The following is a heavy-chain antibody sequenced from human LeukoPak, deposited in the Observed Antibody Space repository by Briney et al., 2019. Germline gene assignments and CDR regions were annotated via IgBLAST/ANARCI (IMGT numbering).Heavy chain of an antibody. D-gene: IGHD6-13*01. V-gene: IGHV1-2*02. Sequence: ASVKVSCKASGYTFTGYYMHWVRQAPGQGLEWMGWINPNSGGTNYAQKFQGRVIMTRDTSISTAYMELSRLRSDDTAVYYCARDRGSYSSSWPNWFDPWGQGTLVTVSS. CDR1: GYTFTGYY. CDR3: ARDRGSYSSSWPNWFDP. J-gene: IGHJ5*02. CDR2: INPNSGGT.